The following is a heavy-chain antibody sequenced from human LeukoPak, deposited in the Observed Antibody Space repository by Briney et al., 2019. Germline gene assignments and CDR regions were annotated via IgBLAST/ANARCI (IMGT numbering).Heavy chain of an antibody. D-gene: IGHD3-16*01. J-gene: IGHJ4*02. CDR3: ARGWAPLGY. Sequence: PSETLSLTCAVYGGSFSGYSWSWIRQPPGKGLEWIGEINHRGSTTYNPSLTSRVTISVDTSKKQFSLKLSSVTAADTAVYYCARGWAPLGYWGQGTLVTVSS. V-gene: IGHV4-34*01. CDR2: INHRGST. CDR1: GGSFSGYS.